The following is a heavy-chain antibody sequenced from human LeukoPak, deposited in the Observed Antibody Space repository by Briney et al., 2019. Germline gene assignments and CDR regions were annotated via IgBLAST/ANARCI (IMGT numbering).Heavy chain of an antibody. D-gene: IGHD1-1*01. J-gene: IGHJ5*02. CDR3: ARESHASGTTRRDWFDP. CDR2: INPSGGST. CDR1: GGTFSSYA. V-gene: IGHV1-46*01. Sequence: ASVKVSCKASGGTFSSYAISWVRQAPGQGLEWMGIINPSGGSTSYAQKFQGRVTMTRDTSTSTVYMELSSLRSEDTAVYYCARESHASGTTRRDWFDPWGQGTLVTVSS.